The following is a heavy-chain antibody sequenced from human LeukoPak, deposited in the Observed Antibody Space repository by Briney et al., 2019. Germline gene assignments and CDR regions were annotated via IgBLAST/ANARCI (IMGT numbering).Heavy chain of an antibody. CDR3: ARDQGGGSYYVGLGY. V-gene: IGHV3-30*03. D-gene: IGHD1-26*01. CDR1: GFTFSSYG. Sequence: GGSLRLSCAASGFTFSSYGMHWVRQAPGKGLEWVAVISYDGSNKYYADSVKGRFTISRDNSKNTLYLQMNSLRAEDTAVYYCARDQGGGSYYVGLGYWGQGTLVTVSS. J-gene: IGHJ4*02. CDR2: ISYDGSNK.